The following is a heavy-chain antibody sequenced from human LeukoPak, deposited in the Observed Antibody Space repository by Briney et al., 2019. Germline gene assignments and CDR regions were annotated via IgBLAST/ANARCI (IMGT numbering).Heavy chain of an antibody. CDR3: ARDSPGYYYDSSGYYAYDAFDI. J-gene: IGHJ3*02. D-gene: IGHD3-22*01. CDR1: GYTFTSYG. Sequence: AASVKVSCKASGYTFTSYGISWVRQAPGQGLEWMGWISAYNGNTNYAQKLQGRVTMTTDTSTSTAYMELRSLRSDDTAVYYCARDSPGYYYDSSGYYAYDAFDIWGQGTMVTVSS. CDR2: ISAYNGNT. V-gene: IGHV1-18*01.